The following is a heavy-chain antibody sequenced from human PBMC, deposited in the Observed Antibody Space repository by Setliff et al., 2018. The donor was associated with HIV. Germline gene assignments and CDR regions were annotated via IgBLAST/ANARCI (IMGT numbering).Heavy chain of an antibody. CDR3: ARGLGQQLGRFWYFDL. D-gene: IGHD6-13*01. J-gene: IGHJ2*01. Sequence: PSETLSLTCAVYGGSFSGYYWSWIRQPPGKGLEWIGEINHSGSTNYNPSLKSRVTISVDTSKDQFSLKLSSVTAADTAVYYCARGLGQQLGRFWYFDLWGRGTRVTVSS. CDR1: GGSFSGYY. CDR2: INHSGST. V-gene: IGHV4-34*01.